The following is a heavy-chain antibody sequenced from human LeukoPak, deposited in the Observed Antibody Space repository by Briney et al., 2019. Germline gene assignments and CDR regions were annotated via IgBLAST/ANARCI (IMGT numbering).Heavy chain of an antibody. CDR1: GFTFSSYS. J-gene: IGHJ4*02. CDR3: ASMYYSGSGSYLSRNYYFDY. D-gene: IGHD3-10*01. Sequence: GGSLRLSCAASGFTFSSYSMNWVRQAPGKGLEWVSSISSSSSFIYYADSVKGRFTISRDNAKNSLSLQMNSLRAEDTAVYYCASMYYSGSGSYLSRNYYFDYWGQGTLVTVSS. V-gene: IGHV3-21*04. CDR2: ISSSSSFI.